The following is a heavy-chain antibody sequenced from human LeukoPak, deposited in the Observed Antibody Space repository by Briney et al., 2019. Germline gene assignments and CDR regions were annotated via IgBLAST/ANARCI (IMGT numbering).Heavy chain of an antibody. Sequence: PGGSLRLSCAASGFTFKSHWMHWVRQSPGKGLVWVSRLSTDSTRENYADSVKGRFTVSRDNAKNTLYLQLNSLRVDDTAVYYCARGERHGPLDYWGQGTLVTVSS. CDR1: GFTFKSHW. V-gene: IGHV3-74*01. D-gene: IGHD1-1*01. CDR2: LSTDSTRE. J-gene: IGHJ4*02. CDR3: ARGERHGPLDY.